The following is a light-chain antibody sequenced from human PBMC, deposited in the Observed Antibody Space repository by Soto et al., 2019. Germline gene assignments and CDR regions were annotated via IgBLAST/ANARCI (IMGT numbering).Light chain of an antibody. J-gene: IGKJ5*01. CDR1: QSVSTF. CDR3: QQRGDWPPIT. Sequence: EIVLTQSPATLSLSPGERATLSCRASQSVSTFLAWFQQKPGQPPTLLIYNASNRTTGIPARFSGSGSGTDFTLTISSLEPEDFAVYYCQQRGDWPPITFGRGTRLEIK. V-gene: IGKV3-11*01. CDR2: NAS.